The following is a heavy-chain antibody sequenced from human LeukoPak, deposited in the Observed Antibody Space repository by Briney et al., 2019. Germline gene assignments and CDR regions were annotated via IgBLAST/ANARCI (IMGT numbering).Heavy chain of an antibody. V-gene: IGHV3-7*01. CDR3: ARVPKHGIAAPTNYYYYYMDV. CDR1: GFTFSSYW. J-gene: IGHJ6*03. CDR2: IKQDGSEK. D-gene: IGHD6-6*01. Sequence: PGGSLRLSCAPSGFTFSSYWMSWVRQAPGKGLEWVANIKQDGSEKYYVDSVKGRFTISRDNAKNSLYLQMNSLRAEDTAVYYCARVPKHGIAAPTNYYYYYMDVWGKGTTVTVSS.